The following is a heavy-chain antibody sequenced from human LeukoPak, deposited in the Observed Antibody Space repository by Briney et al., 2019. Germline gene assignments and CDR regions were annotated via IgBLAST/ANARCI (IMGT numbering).Heavy chain of an antibody. CDR2: IYPDESSI. D-gene: IGHD2-2*03. Sequence: KPGESLKISCKGSGYSFPTYWITWVRQMPGKGLEWMGIIYPDESSIRYSPSFQGQVTISADKSISTAYLQWSSLKASDTAMYYCARPPSRGYSSSFEYWGQGTLVTVSS. CDR1: GYSFPTYW. V-gene: IGHV5-51*01. CDR3: ARPPSRGYSSSFEY. J-gene: IGHJ4*02.